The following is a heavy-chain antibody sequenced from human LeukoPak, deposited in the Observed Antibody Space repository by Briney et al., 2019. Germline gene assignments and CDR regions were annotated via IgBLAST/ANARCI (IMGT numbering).Heavy chain of an antibody. CDR3: ARTRTIVGAKGFDY. CDR1: GYTFTGYY. J-gene: IGHJ4*02. Sequence: ASVKVSCKASGYTFTGYYMHWVRQAPGQGLEWMGRINPNSGGTNYAQKFQGRVTMIRDTSISTAYMELSRLRSDDTAVYYCARTRTIVGAKGFDYWGQGTLVTVSS. CDR2: INPNSGGT. D-gene: IGHD1-26*01. V-gene: IGHV1-2*06.